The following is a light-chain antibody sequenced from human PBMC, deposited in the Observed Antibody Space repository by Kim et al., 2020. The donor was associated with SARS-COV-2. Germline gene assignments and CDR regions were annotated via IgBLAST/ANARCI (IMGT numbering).Light chain of an antibody. J-gene: IGKJ5*01. Sequence: ASVVDTVTTTCRTSQSVSNYIAWYHHRPGNAPELLIFAASDFRNGSPTRFSDSGSETYYTLTSCSLQPEDIASYFCQQLNNYPLTFGQGTRLEIK. CDR1: QSVSNY. CDR3: QQLNNYPLT. CDR2: AAS. V-gene: IGKV1-9*01.